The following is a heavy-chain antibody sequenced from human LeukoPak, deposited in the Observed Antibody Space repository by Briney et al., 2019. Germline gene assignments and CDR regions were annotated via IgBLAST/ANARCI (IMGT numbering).Heavy chain of an antibody. Sequence: QPGRSLRLSCAASGFIFSYYGMHWVRQAPGKGLEWVAVIWYDGSNRYYADSLKGRFTISRDNSKNTLYLQMNSLTADDTAVYYCARDPLGVLSYFDYWGQGTLVTVS. CDR2: IWYDGSNR. CDR1: GFIFSYYG. CDR3: ARDPLGVLSYFDY. J-gene: IGHJ4*02. D-gene: IGHD3-16*01. V-gene: IGHV3-33*01.